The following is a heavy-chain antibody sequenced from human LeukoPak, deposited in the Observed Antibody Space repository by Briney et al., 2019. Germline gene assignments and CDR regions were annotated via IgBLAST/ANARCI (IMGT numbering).Heavy chain of an antibody. Sequence: ASVKVSCKASGGTFSSYAISWVRQAPGQGLEWMGGIIPIFGTANYAQKFQGRVTITADESTRTAYMELSSLRSEDTAVYYCARDNPRYCSSTSCYDYGMDVWGQGTTVTVSS. CDR1: GGTFSSYA. CDR2: IIPIFGTA. D-gene: IGHD2-2*01. J-gene: IGHJ6*02. CDR3: ARDNPRYCSSTSCYDYGMDV. V-gene: IGHV1-69*13.